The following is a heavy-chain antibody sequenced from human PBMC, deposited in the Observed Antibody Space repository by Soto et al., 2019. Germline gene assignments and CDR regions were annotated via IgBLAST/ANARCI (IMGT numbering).Heavy chain of an antibody. Sequence: ASETLSLTCAVSGGSISSSNWWSWVRQPPGKGLEWIGEIYHSGSTNYNPSLKSRVTISVDKSKNQFSLKLSSVTAADTAVYYCARTIFTDYDSSGYYPSLDYWGQGTLVTVSS. J-gene: IGHJ4*02. CDR3: ARTIFTDYDSSGYYPSLDY. V-gene: IGHV4-4*02. D-gene: IGHD3-22*01. CDR1: GGSISSSNW. CDR2: IYHSGST.